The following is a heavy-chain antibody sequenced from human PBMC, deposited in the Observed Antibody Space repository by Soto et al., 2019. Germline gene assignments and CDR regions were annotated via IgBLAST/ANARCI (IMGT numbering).Heavy chain of an antibody. V-gene: IGHV1-3*05. CDR3: ARERYGTTGTNYYYYGMDV. D-gene: IGHD1-1*01. CDR1: GYTFTSYA. Sequence: QVQLVQSGAEEKKPGASVKVSCKASGYTFTSYAMHWVRQAPGQRLEWMGWINAGNGNTKYSQKFQGRVTITRDTSASTAYMELSSLRSEDTAVYYCARERYGTTGTNYYYYGMDVWGQGTTVTPSS. J-gene: IGHJ6*02. CDR2: INAGNGNT.